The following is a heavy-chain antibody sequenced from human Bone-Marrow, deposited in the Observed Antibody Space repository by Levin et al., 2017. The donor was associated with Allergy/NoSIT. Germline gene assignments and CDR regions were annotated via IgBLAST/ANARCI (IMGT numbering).Heavy chain of an antibody. J-gene: IGHJ6*03. CDR2: ISADNGDT. V-gene: IGHV1-18*01. D-gene: IGHD2-15*01. CDR3: ARVPGGYCSGGTCYSFHMDV. CDR1: GYTFTSYG. Sequence: ASVKVSCKSSGYTFTSYGISWVRQAPGQGLEWVGWISADNGDTNLAQKLQGRITMTTDTSTSTAYMELRSLRFDDTAVYYCARVPGGYCSGGTCYSFHMDVWGKGTTVTVSS.